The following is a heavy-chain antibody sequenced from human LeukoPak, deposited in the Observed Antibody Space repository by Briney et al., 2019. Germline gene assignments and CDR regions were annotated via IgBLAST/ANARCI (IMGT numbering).Heavy chain of an antibody. Sequence: SETLSLTCAVYGGSFSGYYWSWIRQPPGKGLEWIGEINHSGSTNYNPSFKSRVTISVDTSKNQFSLKLSSVTAADTAVYYCARLGGRRYFDWLSRPDYYYMDVWGKGTTVTISS. V-gene: IGHV4-34*01. CDR3: ARLGGRRYFDWLSRPDYYYMDV. CDR1: GGSFSGYY. J-gene: IGHJ6*03. CDR2: INHSGST. D-gene: IGHD3-9*01.